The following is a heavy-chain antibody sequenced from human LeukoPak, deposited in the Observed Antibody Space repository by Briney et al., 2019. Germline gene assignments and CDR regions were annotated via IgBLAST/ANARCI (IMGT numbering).Heavy chain of an antibody. J-gene: IGHJ4*02. V-gene: IGHV3-23*01. CDR1: GFTFSSYA. CDR3: AKADDIVVVPAAIIFSPFDY. Sequence: GGSLRLSCAASGFTFSSYAMSWVRQAPGKGLEWVSAISGSGGSTYYTDSVKGRFTISRDNSENTLYLQMNSLRAEDTAVYYCAKADDIVVVPAAIIFSPFDYWGQGTLVTVSS. CDR2: ISGSGGST. D-gene: IGHD2-2*01.